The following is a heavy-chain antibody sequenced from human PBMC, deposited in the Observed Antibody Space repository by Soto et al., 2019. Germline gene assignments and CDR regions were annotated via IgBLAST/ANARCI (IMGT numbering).Heavy chain of an antibody. CDR2: IYYSGST. J-gene: IGHJ4*02. CDR1: GGSISSSSYY. Sequence: QLQLQESGPGLVKPSETLSLTCTVSGGSISSSSYYWGWIRQPPGKGLEWIGSIYYSGSTYYNPSLKSRVTISVDTSKNQFALKLSSVTAADTAVYYCARRTTVTYFDYWGQVTLVTVSS. CDR3: ARRTTVTYFDY. V-gene: IGHV4-39*01. D-gene: IGHD4-4*01.